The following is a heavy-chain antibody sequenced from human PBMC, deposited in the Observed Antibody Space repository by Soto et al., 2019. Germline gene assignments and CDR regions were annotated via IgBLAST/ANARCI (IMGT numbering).Heavy chain of an antibody. CDR2: IYPGDSDT. J-gene: IGHJ6*02. V-gene: IGHV5-51*01. D-gene: IGHD5-18*01. CDR1: GYSFTSYL. CDR3: AILRGYSYGYYYYGLDV. Sequence: TGESLKISCKGSGYSFTSYLLGWVRQMPGKGLEWVGIIYPGDSDTRYSPSFQGQVTISADKSISTAYLQWSSLKASDTAMYYCAILRGYSYGYYYYGLDVSGQATTVTVSS.